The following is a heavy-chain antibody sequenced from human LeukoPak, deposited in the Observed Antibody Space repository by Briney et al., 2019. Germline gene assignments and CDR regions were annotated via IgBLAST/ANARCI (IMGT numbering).Heavy chain of an antibody. CDR1: GLTFSSDG. D-gene: IGHD3-3*01. CDR2: ISGSGRNT. CDR3: AKSIEGVVRGTYYYYSFMDV. Sequence: GGSLRLSCAASGLTFSSDGMSWVHQAPGKGLEWVSVISGSGRNTYYADSVKGRFTISRDNSKNTLYPQMNSLGAEDTAVYYCAKSIEGVVRGTYYYYSFMDVWGKGTTVTVSS. V-gene: IGHV3-23*01. J-gene: IGHJ6*03.